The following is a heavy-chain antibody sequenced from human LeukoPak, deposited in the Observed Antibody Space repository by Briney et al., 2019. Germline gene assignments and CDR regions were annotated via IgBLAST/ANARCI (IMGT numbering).Heavy chain of an antibody. CDR3: ARESDFWSGYSPWFDY. J-gene: IGHJ4*02. CDR2: IYHSGST. CDR1: GGSISSGGYY. D-gene: IGHD3-3*01. V-gene: IGHV4-30-2*01. Sequence: SETLSLTCTVSGGSISSGGYYWSWIRQPPGKGLEWIGYIYHSGSTYYNPSLKSRVTISVDRSKNQFSLRLSSVTAADTAVYYCARESDFWSGYSPWFDYWGQGILVTVSS.